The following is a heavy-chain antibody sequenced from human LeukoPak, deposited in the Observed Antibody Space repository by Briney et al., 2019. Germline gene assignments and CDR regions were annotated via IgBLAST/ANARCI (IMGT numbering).Heavy chain of an antibody. Sequence: PSETLSLTCTVSGGSISSSSYYWGWIRQPPGKGLEWIGSIYYSGSTYYNPSLKSRVTISVDTSKNQFSLKLSSVTAADTAVYYCARARGGSDAFDIWGQGTMVTVSS. V-gene: IGHV4-39*07. J-gene: IGHJ3*02. D-gene: IGHD2-15*01. CDR3: ARARGGSDAFDI. CDR1: GGSISSSSYY. CDR2: IYYSGST.